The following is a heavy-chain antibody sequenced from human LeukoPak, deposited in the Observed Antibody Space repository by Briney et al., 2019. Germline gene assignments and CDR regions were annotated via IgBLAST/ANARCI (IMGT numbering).Heavy chain of an antibody. Sequence: PSETLSLTCSVAGGSISSYYWSWIRQPPGGGLEWIGHIYSSGNTKYNPSLKSRVTISVDKSRDRFSLKLSSVNATDTAGYYCARGDYYHYYYMDVWGKGTTVTVSS. J-gene: IGHJ6*03. CDR1: GGSISSYY. V-gene: IGHV4-59*08. CDR2: IYSSGNT. CDR3: ARGDYYHYYYMDV.